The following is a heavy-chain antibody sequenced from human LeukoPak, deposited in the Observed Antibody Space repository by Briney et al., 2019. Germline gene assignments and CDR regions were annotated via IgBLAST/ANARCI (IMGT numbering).Heavy chain of an antibody. CDR2: ISSSSSYI. V-gene: IGHV3-21*01. CDR3: ARVWWELPSYFDY. J-gene: IGHJ4*02. Sequence: PGGSLRLSCAASGFTFSSYSMNWVRQAPGKGLEWVSSISSSSSYIYYADSVKGRFTISRDNAKNSLYLQMNSLRAEDTAVYYCARVWWELPSYFDYWGQGTLVTVSS. D-gene: IGHD1-26*01. CDR1: GFTFSSYS.